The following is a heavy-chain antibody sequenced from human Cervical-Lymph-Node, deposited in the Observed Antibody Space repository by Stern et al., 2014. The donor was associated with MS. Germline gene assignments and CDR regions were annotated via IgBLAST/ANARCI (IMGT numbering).Heavy chain of an antibody. J-gene: IGHJ6*02. CDR3: SRLNYYDSSGSSYYYYGMDV. Sequence: EVQLVESGGGLVKPGGSLRLSCAASGFTFSNAWMSWVRKAPGKGLEWVGRLKSNTDGGTTDYAAPVKGRFTISRDDSKNTLYLQMNSLKTEDTAVYYCSRLNYYDSSGSSYYYYGMDVWGQGTTVTVSS. CDR2: LKSNTDGGTT. V-gene: IGHV3-15*01. D-gene: IGHD3-22*01. CDR1: GFTFSNAW.